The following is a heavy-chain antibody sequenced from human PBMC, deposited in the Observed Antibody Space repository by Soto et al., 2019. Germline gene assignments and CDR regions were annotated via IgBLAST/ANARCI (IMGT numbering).Heavy chain of an antibody. CDR3: AKDIVVVVAAAASHRGY. Sequence: EVQLLESGGGLVQPGGSLRLSCAASGFTFSSYAMIWVRQAPGKGLEWVSAISGSGGSTYYADSVKGRFTISRDNSKNTLYLQMNSLRAEDTAVYYCAKDIVVVVAAAASHRGYWGQGTLVTVSS. CDR2: ISGSGGST. D-gene: IGHD2-15*01. V-gene: IGHV3-23*01. J-gene: IGHJ4*02. CDR1: GFTFSSYA.